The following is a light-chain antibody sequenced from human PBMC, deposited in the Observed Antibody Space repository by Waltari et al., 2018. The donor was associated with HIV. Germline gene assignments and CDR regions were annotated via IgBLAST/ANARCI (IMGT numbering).Light chain of an antibody. CDR1: QSLLHSNGYNY. Sequence: IVRTQTPLSLPVAPGERGSTSCGASQSLLHSNGYNYLDWYLQKPGQSPQLLIYLGSNRASGVPDRFSGSGSGTDFTLKISRVEAEDVGVYYCMQALQTPLTFGGGTKVEIK. CDR3: MQALQTPLT. CDR2: LGS. J-gene: IGKJ4*01. V-gene: IGKV2-28*01.